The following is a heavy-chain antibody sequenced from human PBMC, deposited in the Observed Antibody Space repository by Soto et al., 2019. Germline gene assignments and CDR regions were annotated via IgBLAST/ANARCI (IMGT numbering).Heavy chain of an antibody. D-gene: IGHD1-1*01. Sequence: EVQLLESGGGLVQPGGSLRLSCAASGFTFSSYAMSWVRQAPGKGLEWVSAISGSGGSTYYADSVKGRFTISRDNSKNTLYRQMNSMRAEDTAVYYCAIDPNDDDVGAFDIWGQGTMVTVSS. CDR1: GFTFSSYA. V-gene: IGHV3-23*01. CDR3: AIDPNDDDVGAFDI. CDR2: ISGSGGST. J-gene: IGHJ3*02.